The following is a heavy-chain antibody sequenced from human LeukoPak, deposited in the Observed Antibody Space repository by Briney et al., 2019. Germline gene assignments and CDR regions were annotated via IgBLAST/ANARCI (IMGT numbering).Heavy chain of an antibody. CDR1: GGSISSGSYY. J-gene: IGHJ6*03. D-gene: IGHD6-6*01. CDR3: ARIPLEDSSPYYYYYMDV. CDR2: IYTSGST. Sequence: SETLSLTCTVSGGSISSGSYYWSWIRQPAGKGLEWIGRIYTSGSTNYNPSLKSRVTISVDTSKNQFSLKLSSVTAADTAVYYCARIPLEDSSPYYYYYMDVWGKGTTVTVSS. V-gene: IGHV4-61*02.